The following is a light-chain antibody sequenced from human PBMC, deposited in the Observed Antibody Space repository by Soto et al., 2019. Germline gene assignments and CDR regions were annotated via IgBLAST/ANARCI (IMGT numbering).Light chain of an antibody. CDR1: SSNIGAGYD. Sequence: QSVLTQPPSVSGAPGQRVTISCTGSSSNIGAGYDVHWYQQLPGTAPKLLIYANNNRPSGVPDRFAGSKSGTSVSLAITGLQSDDEADYYCQSYYSSLSGYVFGTGTKVTVL. CDR2: ANN. J-gene: IGLJ1*01. CDR3: QSYYSSLSGYV. V-gene: IGLV1-40*01.